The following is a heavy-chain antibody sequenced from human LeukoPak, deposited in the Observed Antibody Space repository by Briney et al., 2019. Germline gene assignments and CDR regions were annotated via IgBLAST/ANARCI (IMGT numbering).Heavy chain of an antibody. Sequence: GESLKISCKASGYTFSNYWIGWVRQMPGKGLEWMGLIYPGDSDTRYSPSFQGRVTISADKSISTAFLQWSSLKASDTAMYYCARHPGYSYGQNWFDPWGQGTLVTVSS. CDR2: IYPGDSDT. V-gene: IGHV5-51*01. CDR1: GYTFSNYW. CDR3: ARHPGYSYGQNWFDP. J-gene: IGHJ5*02. D-gene: IGHD5-18*01.